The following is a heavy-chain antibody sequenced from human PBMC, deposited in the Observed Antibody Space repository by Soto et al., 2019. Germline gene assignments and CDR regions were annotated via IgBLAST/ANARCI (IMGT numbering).Heavy chain of an antibody. D-gene: IGHD2-15*01. CDR1: GYSFTSYW. CDR3: AREGYGGYCSGGTCYGDAFAI. J-gene: IGHJ3*02. Sequence: GESLKISCQGSGYSFTSYWIGWVRQMPGKGLEWMGIIYPGDSATRYSPSFQGQVTLSADKSFSTAYLQWSSLKATDTAVYYCAREGYGGYCSGGTCYGDAFAIWGQGTMVTVSS. V-gene: IGHV5-51*01. CDR2: IYPGDSAT.